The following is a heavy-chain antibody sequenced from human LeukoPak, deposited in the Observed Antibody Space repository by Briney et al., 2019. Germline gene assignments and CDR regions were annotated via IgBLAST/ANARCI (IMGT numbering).Heavy chain of an antibody. CDR2: ISSNGGST. D-gene: IGHD4-17*01. V-gene: IGHV3-64*01. J-gene: IGHJ4*02. CDR1: GFTFSSYA. CDR3: ARDSDGDYDY. Sequence: GGSLRLSCAASGFTFSSYAMHWVRQAPGKGLEYVSAISSNGGSTCYANSVKGRFTISRDNSKNTLYLQMGSLRAEDMAVYYCARDSDGDYDYWGQGTLVTVSS.